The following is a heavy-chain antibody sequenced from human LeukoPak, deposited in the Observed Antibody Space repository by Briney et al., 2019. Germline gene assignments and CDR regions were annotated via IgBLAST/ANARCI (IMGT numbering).Heavy chain of an antibody. CDR1: GFTFSSYW. V-gene: IGHV3-7*03. J-gene: IGHJ6*03. D-gene: IGHD2/OR15-2a*01. CDR2: INERGSVQ. CDR3: ATGRDNVVPLVPEYHYHMDI. Sequence: GGSLRLSCAASGFTFSSYWMNWVRQSPGKGLEWVANINERGSVQHYVDSVEGRFSISRDNAKNSLDLQMHSLRAEDTGVYYCATGRDNVVPLVPEYHYHMDIWGKGTTVTVSS.